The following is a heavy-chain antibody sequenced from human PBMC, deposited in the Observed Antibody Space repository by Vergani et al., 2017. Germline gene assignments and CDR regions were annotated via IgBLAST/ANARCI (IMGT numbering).Heavy chain of an antibody. D-gene: IGHD6-6*01. V-gene: IGHV3-9*01. CDR1: GFTFDDYA. CDR3: AKDQLNYYYYGMDV. J-gene: IGHJ6*02. CDR2: ISWNSGSI. Sequence: EVQLVESGGGLVKPGGSLRLSCAASGFTFDDYAMHWVRQAPGKGLEWVSGISWNSGSIGYADSVKGRFTISRDNAKNSLYLQMNSLRAEDTALYYCAKDQLNYYYYGMDVLGQGTTVTVSS.